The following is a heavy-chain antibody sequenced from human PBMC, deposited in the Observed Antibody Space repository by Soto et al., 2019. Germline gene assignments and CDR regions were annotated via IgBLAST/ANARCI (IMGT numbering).Heavy chain of an antibody. D-gene: IGHD1-20*01. CDR3: ARLVTATRNYYYGMDV. CDR2: ISSSGSTI. J-gene: IGHJ6*02. Sequence: GSLQLSCAASGFTFRDYYMTGIRQAAGKGLEWLSYISSSGSTIYYADSVKGRFTISRDNAKNSLFLQMNSLRAEDTAVYYCARLVTATRNYYYGMDVWGQGTTVTVSS. V-gene: IGHV3-11*01. CDR1: GFTFRDYY.